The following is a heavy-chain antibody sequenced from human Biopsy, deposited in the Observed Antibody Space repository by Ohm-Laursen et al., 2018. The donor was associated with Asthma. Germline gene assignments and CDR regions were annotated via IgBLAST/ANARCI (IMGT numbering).Heavy chain of an antibody. J-gene: IGHJ4*02. CDR3: ASQSSGPDFWSGYYYFDY. V-gene: IGHV3-30-3*01. CDR1: GFTFSTYA. Sequence: SLRLSCAASGFTFSTYAMHWVRQAPGKGLEWVAVISYDGSNKYYADSVKGRFTISRDNSKNTLYLQMNSLRAEDTAVYYCASQSSGPDFWSGYYYFDYWGQGARVTASS. D-gene: IGHD3-3*01. CDR2: ISYDGSNK.